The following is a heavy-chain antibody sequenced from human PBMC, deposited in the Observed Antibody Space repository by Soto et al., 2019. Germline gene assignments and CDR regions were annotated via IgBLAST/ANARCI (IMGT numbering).Heavy chain of an antibody. CDR3: ARGFSYASLGF. Sequence: EVQLVESEGGWVQPGGSLRLSCAGSGFTFSDYDISWVRQAPGKGLEWLSYISKNESPIYHADSVKGRFTISRDNAKNSVFLQMNSLRDDDTAVYYCARGFSYASLGFWGQGTLITVSS. CDR1: GFTFSDYD. CDR2: ISKNESPI. D-gene: IGHD5-18*01. V-gene: IGHV3-48*02. J-gene: IGHJ4*02.